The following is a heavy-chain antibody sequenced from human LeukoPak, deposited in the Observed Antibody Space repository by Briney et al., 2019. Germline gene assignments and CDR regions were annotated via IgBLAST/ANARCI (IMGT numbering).Heavy chain of an antibody. Sequence: SETLSLTCTVSGGSVSSGSYYWSWIRQPPGKGLEWIGYIYYSGSTNYNPSLKSRVTISVDTSKNQFSLKLSSVTAADTAVYYCARDVGAPYSSSWPYYYYGMDVWGQGTTVTVSS. CDR3: ARDVGAPYSSSWPYYYYGMDV. V-gene: IGHV4-61*01. CDR1: GGSVSSGSYY. CDR2: IYYSGST. J-gene: IGHJ6*02. D-gene: IGHD6-13*01.